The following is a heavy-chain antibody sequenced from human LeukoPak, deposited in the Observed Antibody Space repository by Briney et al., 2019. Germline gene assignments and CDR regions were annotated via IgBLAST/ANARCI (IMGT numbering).Heavy chain of an antibody. Sequence: GGSLRLSCAASGFTFSSYAMHWVRQAPGKGLEWVAVISYDGSNKYYADSVKGRFTISRDNSKNTLYLQMKSLRVEDRAIYYCAKDDRLLQFESWGQGTPVTVSS. J-gene: IGHJ4*02. V-gene: IGHV3-30*04. D-gene: IGHD5-24*01. CDR3: AKDDRLLQFES. CDR1: GFTFSSYA. CDR2: ISYDGSNK.